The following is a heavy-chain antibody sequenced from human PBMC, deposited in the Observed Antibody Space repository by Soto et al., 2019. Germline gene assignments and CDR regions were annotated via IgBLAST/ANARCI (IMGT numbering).Heavy chain of an antibody. CDR3: AKDRLAGNFDY. V-gene: IGHV3-23*01. CDR1: GFTFNNYA. CDR2: ISATGGST. J-gene: IGHJ4*02. Sequence: EVQVLDSGGGLVQPGGSLRLSCAASGFTFNNYAMNWVRQAPGKGLEWVATISATGGSTYYADSVKGRFTISRDNSKNTLYLQMTGLRVEDTAVSYCAKDRLAGNFDYWGQGTQVTVSS.